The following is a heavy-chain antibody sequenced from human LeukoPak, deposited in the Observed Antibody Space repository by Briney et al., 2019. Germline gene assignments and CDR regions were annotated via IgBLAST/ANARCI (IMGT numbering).Heavy chain of an antibody. J-gene: IGHJ4*02. D-gene: IGHD3-10*01. CDR1: GYTFTSYG. Sequence: ASVKVSCKASGYTFTSYGISWVRQAPGQGLEWMGWISAYNGNTNYAQKLQGRVTMTTDTSTSTAYMELRSLRSDDTAVYYCARVSSSGVRGVIDYFDYWGQGTLVTVSS. CDR2: ISAYNGNT. CDR3: ARVSSSGVRGVIDYFDY. V-gene: IGHV1-18*01.